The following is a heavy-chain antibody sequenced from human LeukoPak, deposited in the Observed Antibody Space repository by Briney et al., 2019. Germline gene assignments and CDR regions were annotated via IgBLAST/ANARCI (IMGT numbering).Heavy chain of an antibody. Sequence: PSETLSLTCAVYGGFFSGYYWSWIRQPPGKGLEWIGEINHSGSTNHNPSLKSRVTISVDTSKNQFSLKLSSVTAADTAVYYCARDGVLRYFDWYRAWFDPWGQGTLVTVSS. CDR3: ARDGVLRYFDWYRAWFDP. CDR2: INHSGST. J-gene: IGHJ5*02. V-gene: IGHV4-34*01. D-gene: IGHD3-9*01. CDR1: GGFFSGYY.